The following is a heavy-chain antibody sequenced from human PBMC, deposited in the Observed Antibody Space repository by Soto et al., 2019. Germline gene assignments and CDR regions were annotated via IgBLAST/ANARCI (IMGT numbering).Heavy chain of an antibody. CDR1: GFSFSSYW. Sequence: EVQLVESGGGLVQPGGSLRLSCAASGFSFSSYWIHWVRQAPGKGLVWVSRIKTDGSSTDYADSVKCRFTISRDNAKNTLYLQMNSLRAEDTAVYYCAKREGNTYGLFHWGQGTLVTVSS. V-gene: IGHV3-74*01. CDR2: IKTDGSST. D-gene: IGHD5-18*01. J-gene: IGHJ4*02. CDR3: AKREGNTYGLFH.